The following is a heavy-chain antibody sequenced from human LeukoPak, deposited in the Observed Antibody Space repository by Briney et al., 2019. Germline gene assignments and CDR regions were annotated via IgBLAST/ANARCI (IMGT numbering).Heavy chain of an antibody. D-gene: IGHD2-15*01. J-gene: IGHJ5*02. V-gene: IGHV4-59*11. CDR2: IYYSENS. CDR1: GDSISRHY. Sequence: SETLSLTCTVSGDSISRHYWSWIRQPPGKGLEWIGYIYYSENSKYNPSLKSRVTMSLDTSKNQFSLKLDSVTAADTAVYYCARELEDCSAGSCYSGWFDPWGQGTLVTVSS. CDR3: ARELEDCSAGSCYSGWFDP.